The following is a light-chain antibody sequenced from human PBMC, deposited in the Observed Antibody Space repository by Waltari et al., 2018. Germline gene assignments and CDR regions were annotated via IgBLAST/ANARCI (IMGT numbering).Light chain of an antibody. CDR3: QTWGTGFQV. CDR1: GEDSAYA. V-gene: IGLV4-69*01. Sequence: LVLTQSPSASASLGASVTLTCSLPGEDSAYAIAWHPHLPLKGPRFLMTVNSDGSHKKGDGISDRFSGSSSDLDRYLIISRLQADDEADYFCQTWGTGFQVFGSGTKLTVL. CDR2: VNSDGSH. J-gene: IGLJ3*02.